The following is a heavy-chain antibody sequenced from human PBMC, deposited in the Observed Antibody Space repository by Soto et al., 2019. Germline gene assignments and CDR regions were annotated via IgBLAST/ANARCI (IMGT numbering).Heavy chain of an antibody. D-gene: IGHD3-10*01. CDR1: GGSINSYW. V-gene: IGHV4-4*07. J-gene: IGHJ6*02. Sequence: PSETLSLTCTVSGGSINSYWWSWIRQPAGKGLEWIGRVYSSGTTDYSPSLNSRATMSVETSKNQFSLKLSSVTAADTAVYYCARVNYYYGSGSYRSASYGMDVWGQGTTVTVSS. CDR2: VYSSGTT. CDR3: ARVNYYYGSGSYRSASYGMDV.